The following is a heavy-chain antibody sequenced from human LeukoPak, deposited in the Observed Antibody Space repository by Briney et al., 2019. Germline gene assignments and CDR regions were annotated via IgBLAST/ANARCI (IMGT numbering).Heavy chain of an antibody. CDR3: AKGDRSTTIPDY. CDR2: TSGSGGSA. J-gene: IGHJ4*02. D-gene: IGHD2/OR15-2a*01. Sequence: GGSLRLSCAASGFTFSSYAMSWVRQAPGKGLEWVSATSGSGGSAYYADSVRGRFTISRDNSKNTLYLQTNSVRAEDTAVYYCAKGDRSTTIPDYWGQGSLVTVSS. V-gene: IGHV3-23*01. CDR1: GFTFSSYA.